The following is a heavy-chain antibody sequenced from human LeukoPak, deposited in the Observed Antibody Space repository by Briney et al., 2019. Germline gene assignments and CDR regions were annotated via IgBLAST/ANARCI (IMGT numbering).Heavy chain of an antibody. CDR2: FDPEDGET. Sequence: APVKVSCKVSGYTLTELSMHWVRQAPGKGLEWMGGFDPEDGETIYAQKLQGRVTMTTDTSTSTAYMELRSLRSDDTAVYYCATYYYDSSGYYPDAFDIWGQGTMVTVSS. CDR3: ATYYYDSSGYYPDAFDI. V-gene: IGHV1-24*01. CDR1: GYTLTELS. J-gene: IGHJ3*02. D-gene: IGHD3-22*01.